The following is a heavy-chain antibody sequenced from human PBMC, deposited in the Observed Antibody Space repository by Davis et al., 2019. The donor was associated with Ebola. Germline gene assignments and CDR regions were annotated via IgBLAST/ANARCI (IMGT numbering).Heavy chain of an antibody. Sequence: GESLKISCAASGFTVSSNYMSWVRQAPGKGLEWVSIIYSGGSTYYADSVKGRFTISRDNSKNTLYLQMNSLRAEDTAVYYCASTLDGNSYFDFWGQGTLVTVSS. D-gene: IGHD4-23*01. CDR3: ASTLDGNSYFDF. CDR2: IYSGGST. J-gene: IGHJ4*02. CDR1: GFTVSSNY. V-gene: IGHV3-53*01.